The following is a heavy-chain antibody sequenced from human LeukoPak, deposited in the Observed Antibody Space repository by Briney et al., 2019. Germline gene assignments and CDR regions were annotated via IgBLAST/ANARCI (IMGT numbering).Heavy chain of an antibody. V-gene: IGHV3-21*06. CDR2: ISPTGRST. J-gene: IGHJ4*02. D-gene: IGHD5-12*01. CDR3: ARDFTGEGGYSGY. CDR1: GFTLSSYT. Sequence: GGSLRLSCAASGFTLSSYTMNWVRQAPGKGLEWVSSISPTGRSTWHADSVKGRFTISRDNAKDSLYLQMSSLRAEDTAMYFCARDFTGEGGYSGYWGQGTLVTVSS.